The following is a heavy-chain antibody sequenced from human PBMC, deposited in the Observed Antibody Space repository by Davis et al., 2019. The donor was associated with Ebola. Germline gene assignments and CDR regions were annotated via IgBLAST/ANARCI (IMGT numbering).Heavy chain of an antibody. CDR1: GFTFSTYS. Sequence: GESLKISCAASGFTFSTYSINWVRQAPGKGLEWVSSISTSSNYIYYADSVKGRFTISRDDAKNSLYLQMSSLRAEDTAVYCCAMTGSSDWSSWFDPWGQGTLVTVSS. J-gene: IGHJ5*02. D-gene: IGHD6-19*01. V-gene: IGHV3-21*01. CDR2: ISTSSNYI. CDR3: AMTGSSDWSSWFDP.